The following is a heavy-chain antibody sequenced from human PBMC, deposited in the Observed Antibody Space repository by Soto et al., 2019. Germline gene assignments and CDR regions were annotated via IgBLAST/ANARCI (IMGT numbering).Heavy chain of an antibody. J-gene: IGHJ5*02. CDR2: IYYSGST. D-gene: IGHD3-16*01. CDR3: ARGPGGVSRPGWFDP. V-gene: IGHV4-31*03. CDR1: GGSISSGGYY. Sequence: SETLSLTCTVSGGSISSGGYYWSWIRQHPGKGLEWIGYIYYSGSTYYNPSLKSRVTISVDTSKNQFSLKLSSVTAADTAVYYCARGPGGVSRPGWFDPWGQGTLVTVSS.